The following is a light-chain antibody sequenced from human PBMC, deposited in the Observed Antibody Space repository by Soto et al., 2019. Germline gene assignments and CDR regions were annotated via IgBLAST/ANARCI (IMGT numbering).Light chain of an antibody. V-gene: IGKV1-5*01. J-gene: IGKJ1*01. CDR3: QQYENYWT. CDR2: DAS. Sequence: DIQMTQSPSTLSATAGDRVTITCRASQSISSWLAWYQHKPGKAPKLLIYDASNLDSGVPSRFSGRGSGTEFSLTFSNLQPDDCATYYCQQYENYWTFGQGTRVEIK. CDR1: QSISSW.